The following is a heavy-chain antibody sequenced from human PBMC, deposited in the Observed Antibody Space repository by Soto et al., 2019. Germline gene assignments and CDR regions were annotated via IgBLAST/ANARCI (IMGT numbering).Heavy chain of an antibody. CDR1: GFTFSDYY. J-gene: IGHJ3*02. D-gene: IGHD3-22*01. Sequence: LRLSCAASGFTFSDYYMSWIRQAPGKGLEWVSYISSSGSTIYYADSVKGRFTISRDNAKNSLYLQMNSPRAEDTAVYYCARPKFRYYDSSGHDAFDIWGQGTMVTVSS. CDR3: ARPKFRYYDSSGHDAFDI. CDR2: ISSSGSTI. V-gene: IGHV3-11*01.